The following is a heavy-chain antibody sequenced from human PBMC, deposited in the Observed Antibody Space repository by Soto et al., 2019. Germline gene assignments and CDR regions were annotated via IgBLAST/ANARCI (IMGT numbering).Heavy chain of an antibody. V-gene: IGHV3-23*01. D-gene: IGHD2-21*01. J-gene: IGHJ6*02. CDR2: ISRSGDTT. CDR1: GFTFSDFA. CDR3: ARPFPDKTYYYSGMDV. Sequence: LRLSCAASGFTFSDFAMSWVRQAPGKGLEWVSTISRSGDTTYYAASVRGRLTVPRDNSKNALYLQLNSLRAEDTAVYYCARPFPDKTYYYSGMDVWGQGTTVTVSS.